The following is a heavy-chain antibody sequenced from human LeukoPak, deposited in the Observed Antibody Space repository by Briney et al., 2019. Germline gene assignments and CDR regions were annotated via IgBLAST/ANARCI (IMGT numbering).Heavy chain of an antibody. Sequence: GGSLRLSCAASGFTFSSYSKNWVRQAPGKGLEWVSSISSSSSYIYYADSVKGRFTISRDNAKNSLYLQMNSLRAEDTAVYYCASSRCSSTSCYPYYFDYWGQGTLVTVSS. D-gene: IGHD2-2*01. CDR2: ISSSSSYI. CDR1: GFTFSSYS. CDR3: ASSRCSSTSCYPYYFDY. V-gene: IGHV3-21*01. J-gene: IGHJ4*02.